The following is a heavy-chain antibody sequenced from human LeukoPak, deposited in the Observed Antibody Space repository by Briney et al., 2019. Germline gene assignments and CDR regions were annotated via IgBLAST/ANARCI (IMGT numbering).Heavy chain of an antibody. Sequence: ASVKVSCKVSGYTLTELSMHWVRQAPGKGLEGRGGFDPEDGETVYAQKFQGRVTMTEDTSTDTAYMALSSLRSEDTAVYYCATGISYGAVSFDYWGQGTLVTVSS. CDR2: FDPEDGET. D-gene: IGHD4-17*01. CDR1: GYTLTELS. J-gene: IGHJ4*02. V-gene: IGHV1-24*01. CDR3: ATGISYGAVSFDY.